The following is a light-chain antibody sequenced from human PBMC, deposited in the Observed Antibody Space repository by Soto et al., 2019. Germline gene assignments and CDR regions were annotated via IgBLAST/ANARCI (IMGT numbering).Light chain of an antibody. Sequence: DIQMTQSPSTLSASVGDRVTITCRASQSISSWLAWYQQKPGKAPELLISDASSLESGVPSRFSGSGSGTEFTLTISSLQSDDFATYYCQQYNNYPWTFGQGTKVDIK. V-gene: IGKV1-5*01. CDR3: QQYNNYPWT. CDR1: QSISSW. CDR2: DAS. J-gene: IGKJ1*01.